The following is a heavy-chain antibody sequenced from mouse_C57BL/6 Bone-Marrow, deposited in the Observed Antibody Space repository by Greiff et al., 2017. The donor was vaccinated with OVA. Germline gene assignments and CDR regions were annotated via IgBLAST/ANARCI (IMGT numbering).Heavy chain of an antibody. D-gene: IGHD1-1*01. V-gene: IGHV1-50*01. CDR3: ARIPLITTVVADY. Sequence: VQLKQPGAELVKPGASVKLSCKASGYTFTSYWMQWVKQRPGQGLEWIGEIDPSDSYTNYNQKFKGKATLTVDTSSSTAYMQLSSLTSEDSAVYYCARIPLITTVVADYWGQGTTLTVSS. J-gene: IGHJ2*01. CDR2: IDPSDSYT. CDR1: GYTFTSYW.